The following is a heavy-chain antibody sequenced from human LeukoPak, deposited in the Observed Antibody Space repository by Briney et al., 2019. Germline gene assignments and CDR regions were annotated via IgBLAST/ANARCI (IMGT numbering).Heavy chain of an antibody. V-gene: IGHV4-34*01. D-gene: IGHD1-26*01. CDR1: GGSFSGYY. J-gene: IGHJ4*02. Sequence: SETLSLTCAVYGGSFSGYYWSWIRQPPGKGLEWIGEINHSGSTYYNPSLKSRVTISVDTSKNQFSLKLSSVTAADTAVYYCARDLNSGSYYFDYWGQGTLVTVSS. CDR2: INHSGST. CDR3: ARDLNSGSYYFDY.